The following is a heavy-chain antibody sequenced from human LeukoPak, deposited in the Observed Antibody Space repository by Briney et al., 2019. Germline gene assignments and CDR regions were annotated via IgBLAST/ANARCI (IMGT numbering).Heavy chain of an antibody. D-gene: IGHD3-22*01. J-gene: IGHJ4*02. CDR1: GFTFSSYS. Sequence: PGGSLRLSCAASGFTFSSYSMNWVRQAPGKGLEWVSYISSSGSTIYYADSVKGRFTISRDNAKNSLYLQMNSLRAEDTAVYYCARERSEYYYDSSGYYLDYWGQGTLVTVSS. CDR3: ARERSEYYYDSSGYYLDY. CDR2: ISSSGSTI. V-gene: IGHV3-48*04.